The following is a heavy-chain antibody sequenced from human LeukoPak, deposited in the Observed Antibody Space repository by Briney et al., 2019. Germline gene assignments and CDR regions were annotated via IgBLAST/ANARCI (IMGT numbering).Heavy chain of an antibody. J-gene: IGHJ4*02. Sequence: GGSLRLSCAASGFTFSSYWMGWVRQAPGKGLEWLANIKQDGSEKYYVDSVKGRFTISRDNAKNSLYLQMNSLRAEDTAVYYCARLSTAVADNDNWGQGTLVTVSS. CDR3: ARLSTAVADNDN. CDR1: GFTFSSYW. CDR2: IKQDGSEK. V-gene: IGHV3-7*01. D-gene: IGHD6-19*01.